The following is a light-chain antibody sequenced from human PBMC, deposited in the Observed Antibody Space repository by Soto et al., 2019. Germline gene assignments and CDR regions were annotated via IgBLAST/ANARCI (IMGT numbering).Light chain of an antibody. Sequence: QLVLTQPPSVSGAPGQRVTISCTGSSTNLGAGYEVHWYQHVPGTAPTLLISGNTNRPSGVPDRFSGSKSGTSASLAISGLQAADEADYYCQSYDNRLTAVVFGGGTMLTVL. CDR3: QSYDNRLTAVV. V-gene: IGLV1-40*01. CDR2: GNT. J-gene: IGLJ2*01. CDR1: STNLGAGYE.